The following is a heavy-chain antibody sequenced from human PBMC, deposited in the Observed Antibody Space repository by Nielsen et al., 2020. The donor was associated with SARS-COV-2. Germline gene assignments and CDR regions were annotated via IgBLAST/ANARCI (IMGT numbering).Heavy chain of an antibody. CDR2: NTADTGNP. J-gene: IGHJ6*02. V-gene: IGHV7-4-1*02. CDR3: VRSLPPCDYSGLDL. Sequence: ASVKVSCKASGYIFRNYVLNWVRQVPGQGLEWMGGNTADTGNPTYAPDFTGRFVFALDTSVSSTYLHINSLRPEDTAIYYCVRSLPPCDYSGLDLWGQGSTVPVSS. CDR1: GYIFRNYV.